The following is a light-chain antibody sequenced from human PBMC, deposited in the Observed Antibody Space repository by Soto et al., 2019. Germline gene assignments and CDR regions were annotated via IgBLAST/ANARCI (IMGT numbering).Light chain of an antibody. J-gene: IGKJ2*01. CDR3: QYYNSSSYA. CDR1: QSISYY. CDR2: KAS. V-gene: IGKV1-5*03. Sequence: DIQMTQSPSTLSASVGDRVTITCRASQSISYYLDWYQQKPGKAPKLLIYKASILESGVPSRLSGSGSGTECTLTISSLQPDEFATYYCQYYNSSSYALGQGTKLEIE.